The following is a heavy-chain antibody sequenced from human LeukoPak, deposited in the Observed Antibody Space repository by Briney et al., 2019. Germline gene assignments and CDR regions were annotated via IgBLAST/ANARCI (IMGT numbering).Heavy chain of an antibody. CDR3: ARGSRVVVVAATTYYFDY. J-gene: IGHJ4*02. CDR1: GGSIRSSYYY. D-gene: IGHD2-15*01. V-gene: IGHV4-39*01. CDR2: IYDSGST. Sequence: SETLSLTCTVSGGSIRSSYYYWGWIRQPPGKGLEWIGSIYDSGSTYYNPSLKSRVTISVDTSKNQFSLKLNSVTAADTAVYYCARGSRVVVVAATTYYFDYWGQGTLVTVSS.